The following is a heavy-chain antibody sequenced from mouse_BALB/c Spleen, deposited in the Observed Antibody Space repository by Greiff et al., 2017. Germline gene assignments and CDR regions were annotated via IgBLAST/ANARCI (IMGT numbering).Heavy chain of an antibody. CDR3: TRDSYYGSSYGYWYFDV. J-gene: IGHJ1*01. Sequence: EVKLVESGGDLVKPGGSLKLSCAASGFTFSSYTMSWVRQTPEKRLEWVATISSGGSYTYYPDSVKGRFTISRDNAKNTLYLQMSSLKSEDTAMYYCTRDSYYGSSYGYWYFDVWGAGTTVTVSS. CDR2: ISSGGSYT. D-gene: IGHD1-1*01. CDR1: GFTFSSYT. V-gene: IGHV5-6-4*01.